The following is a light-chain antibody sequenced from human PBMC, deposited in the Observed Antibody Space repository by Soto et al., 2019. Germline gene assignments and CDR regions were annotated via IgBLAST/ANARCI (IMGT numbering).Light chain of an antibody. Sequence: GVTQSAATLSVSPGERATLSCRASQSVTTNMAWYQQKPGQAPRLLIYGASTRATGIPARFSGSGSGTDFTLTISSLQSEDFAVYYCQQRSKMPLTFGHGTKVDIK. CDR2: GAS. V-gene: IGKV3-15*01. CDR1: QSVTTN. CDR3: QQRSKMPLT. J-gene: IGKJ1*01.